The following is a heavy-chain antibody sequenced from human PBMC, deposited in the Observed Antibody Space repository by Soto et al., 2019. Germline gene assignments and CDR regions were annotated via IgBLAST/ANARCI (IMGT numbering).Heavy chain of an antibody. D-gene: IGHD3-3*01. V-gene: IGHV4-34*01. CDR3: ARAGRDFWSGYYAFDS. Sequence: SETLSLTCAVYGGSFSGYYWSWIRQPPGKGLEWIGEINHSGSTNYNPSLKSRVTISVDTSKNQFSLKLSSVTAADTAVYYCARAGRDFWSGYYAFDSWGQGTMVTVSS. CDR1: GGSFSGYY. J-gene: IGHJ3*02. CDR2: INHSGST.